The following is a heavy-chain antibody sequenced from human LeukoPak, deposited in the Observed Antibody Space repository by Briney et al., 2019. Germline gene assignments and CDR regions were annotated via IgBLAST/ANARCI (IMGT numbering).Heavy chain of an antibody. CDR1: GFTFSSYA. Sequence: GGSLRLSCAASGFTFSSYAMSWVRQAPGKGLEWVSAISGSGGSTYYADSVKGRFTISRDNAKNSLYLQMNSLRAEDTAVYYCAGSGYSSGWYVTWFDPWGQGTLVTVSS. J-gene: IGHJ5*02. CDR2: ISGSGGST. CDR3: AGSGYSSGWYVTWFDP. V-gene: IGHV3-23*01. D-gene: IGHD6-19*01.